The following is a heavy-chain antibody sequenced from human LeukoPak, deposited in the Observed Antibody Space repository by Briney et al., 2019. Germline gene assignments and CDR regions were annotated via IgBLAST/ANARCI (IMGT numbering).Heavy chain of an antibody. Sequence: SETLSLTCTVSGGSISSYYWSWIRQPPGKGLEWIGYIYYSGSTNYNPSLKSRVTISVDTSKNQFSLKLSSVTAADTAVYYCARAQFYYYGMDVWGQGTTVTDSS. CDR3: ARAQFYYYGMDV. D-gene: IGHD5-24*01. CDR1: GGSISSYY. CDR2: IYYSGST. J-gene: IGHJ6*02. V-gene: IGHV4-59*01.